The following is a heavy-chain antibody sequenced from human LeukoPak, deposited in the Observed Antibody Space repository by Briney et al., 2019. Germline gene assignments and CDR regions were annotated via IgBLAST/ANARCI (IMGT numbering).Heavy chain of an antibody. J-gene: IGHJ5*02. Sequence: KPGGSLRLXCAASGFTFSSYSINWVRQAPGKGLEWVSSISSSGTYVYYADSEKGRFTISRDNAENSLYLQMNSLRVEDTAVYYCARDLGYCSSTSCYNRWFDPWGQGTLVTVSS. CDR1: GFTFSSYS. D-gene: IGHD2-2*02. CDR2: ISSSGTYV. CDR3: ARDLGYCSSTSCYNRWFDP. V-gene: IGHV3-21*01.